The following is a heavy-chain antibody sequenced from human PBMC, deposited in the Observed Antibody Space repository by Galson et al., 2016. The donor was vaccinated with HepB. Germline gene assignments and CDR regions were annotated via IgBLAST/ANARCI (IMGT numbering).Heavy chain of an antibody. Sequence: TLSLTCSVSGDSISSGTYYWSWIRQPAGRGLEWIGRVYSRGSTNYNPSLKSRATISVDTSKNQFSLRLSSVTAADTALYYCARDTYYFWDGFTSYAFDIWGQGRMVTVSS. CDR1: GDSISSGTYY. J-gene: IGHJ3*02. CDR3: ARDTYYFWDGFTSYAFDI. D-gene: IGHD3-3*01. V-gene: IGHV4-61*02. CDR2: VYSRGST.